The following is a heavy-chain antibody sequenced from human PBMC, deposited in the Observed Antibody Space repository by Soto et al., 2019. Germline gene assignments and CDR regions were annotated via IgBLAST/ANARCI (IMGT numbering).Heavy chain of an antibody. Sequence: EVQLLESGGGLVQPGGSLRLSCVAPGFSFRNFAMSWIRQAPGKGLEWTSGISDTGSHIYYADSVRGRFSISRDNPKITLYLQMNSLRVNDTAVYYCAKGGSPYFNDDPFDIWGQGTMVTVSS. CDR2: ISDTGSHI. V-gene: IGHV3-23*01. D-gene: IGHD2-15*01. CDR1: GFSFRNFA. J-gene: IGHJ3*02. CDR3: AKGGSPYFNDDPFDI.